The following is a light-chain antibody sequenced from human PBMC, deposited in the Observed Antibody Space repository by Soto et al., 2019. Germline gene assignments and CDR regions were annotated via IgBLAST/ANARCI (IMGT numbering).Light chain of an antibody. J-gene: IGKJ1*01. Sequence: EIVLTQSPATLSLSPGGRATLSCGASQSIPSRYLAWNQQKPGLAPRLLIYDASSRASGIPDRFSGSGSGTDFTLPISGMKPEDYAVYCWHHCGRSPWTYGLGTQVEIK. CDR1: QSIPSRY. CDR3: HHCGRSPWT. CDR2: DAS. V-gene: IGKV3D-20*01.